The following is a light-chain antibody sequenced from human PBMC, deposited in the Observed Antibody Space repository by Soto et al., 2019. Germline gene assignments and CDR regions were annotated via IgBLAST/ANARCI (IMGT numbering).Light chain of an antibody. V-gene: IGKV3-20*01. J-gene: IGKJ3*01. CDR3: QQYTTSPFT. CDR2: GAS. Sequence: EIVLTQSPGTLSLSPGERATLYCRASQSVGSNYLAWYQQKPGQAPRVLIYGASSRATGIPDRFSGSGSGADFTLTISRLEPEYFAVYYCQQYTTSPFTFGPGNKVDIK. CDR1: QSVGSNY.